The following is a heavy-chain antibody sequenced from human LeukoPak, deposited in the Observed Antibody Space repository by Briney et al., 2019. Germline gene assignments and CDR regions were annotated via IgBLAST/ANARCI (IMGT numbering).Heavy chain of an antibody. V-gene: IGHV3-23*01. CDR2: LSGSGGGT. Sequence: PGGSLRLSCAASGFTFSNYAMSWVRQAPGKGLEWVSALSGSGGGTYYADSVKGRFAISRDNSKNTLYLQMNSLRAEDTAVYYCAKGYCSGGSCGFDYWGQGTLVTVSS. J-gene: IGHJ4*02. CDR3: AKGYCSGGSCGFDY. D-gene: IGHD2-15*01. CDR1: GFTFSNYA.